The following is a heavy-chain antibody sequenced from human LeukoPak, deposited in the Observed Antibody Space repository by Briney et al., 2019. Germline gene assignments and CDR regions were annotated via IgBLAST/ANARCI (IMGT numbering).Heavy chain of an antibody. D-gene: IGHD6-19*01. CDR3: AKDGSGLTYYFDY. CDR1: GFTFSPSW. J-gene: IGHJ4*02. CDR2: INQDGSET. Sequence: GGSLRLSCVGSGFTFSPSWMHWVRQAPGKGPEYVAYINQDGSETNYVDSVKGRFTISRDNSKNTLYLQMNSLRAEDTAVYYCAKDGSGLTYYFDYWGQGTLVTVSS. V-gene: IGHV3-7*01.